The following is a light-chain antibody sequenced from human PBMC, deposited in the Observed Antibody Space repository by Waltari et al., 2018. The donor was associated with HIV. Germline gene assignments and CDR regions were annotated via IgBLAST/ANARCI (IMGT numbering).Light chain of an antibody. V-gene: IGLV2-14*03. CDR1: SSDVGGYNY. CDR3: SSYRSSSTWV. Sequence: QSALPQPASVSGSPGQSITISCTGTSSDVGGYNYVSWYQQHPGKAPKLMFYYVSNRPSGVSNRVSSSKSGNTASLTISGLQAEDEADYYCSSYRSSSTWVFGGGTKLTVL. CDR2: YVS. J-gene: IGLJ3*02.